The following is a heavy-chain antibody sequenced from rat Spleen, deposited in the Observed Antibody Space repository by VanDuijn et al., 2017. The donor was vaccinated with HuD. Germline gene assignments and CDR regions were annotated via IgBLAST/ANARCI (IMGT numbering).Heavy chain of an antibody. CDR2: IDSAGST. V-gene: IGHV3-3*01. CDR1: DYSITSNY. J-gene: IGHJ4*01. Sequence: EVQLQESGPGLVKPSQSLSLTCSVTDYSITSNYWDWIRKFPGNKLEWMGYIDSAGSTNYNPSLKSRISITRDTSKNQFFLQLTSVTTEDTATYYCARGLYYSSYGTMGMGVMDAWGQGASVTVSS. D-gene: IGHD1-2*01. CDR3: ARGLYYSSYGTMGMGVMDA.